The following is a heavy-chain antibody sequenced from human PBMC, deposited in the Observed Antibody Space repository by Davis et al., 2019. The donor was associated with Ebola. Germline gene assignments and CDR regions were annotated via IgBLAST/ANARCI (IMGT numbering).Heavy chain of an antibody. V-gene: IGHV1-46*01. Sequence: ASVQVSCKASGYRLTSYYMRWVRQAPGQGLEWMGIINPITGGTSYAQNFQVRVNMTRDTSTSTVYMELSSLRSEDTAVYYCAREGGRYYDSSGYVFDIWGQGTMVKVSS. CDR3: AREGGRYYDSSGYVFDI. D-gene: IGHD3-22*01. J-gene: IGHJ3*02. CDR1: GYRLTSYY. CDR2: INPITGGT.